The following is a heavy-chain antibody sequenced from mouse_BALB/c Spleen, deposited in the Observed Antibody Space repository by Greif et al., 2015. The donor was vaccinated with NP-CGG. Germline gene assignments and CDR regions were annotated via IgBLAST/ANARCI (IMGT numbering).Heavy chain of an antibody. V-gene: IGHV5-6-5*01. Sequence: EVQGAESGGGLVKPGGSLKLSCAASGFTFSSYAMSWVRQTPEKRLEWVASISSGGSTYYPDSVKGRFTISRDNARNILYLQMSSLRSEDTAMYYCARGRDYEMDYWGQGTSVTVSS. J-gene: IGHJ4*01. CDR3: ARGRDYEMDY. CDR2: ISSGGST. CDR1: GFTFSSYA.